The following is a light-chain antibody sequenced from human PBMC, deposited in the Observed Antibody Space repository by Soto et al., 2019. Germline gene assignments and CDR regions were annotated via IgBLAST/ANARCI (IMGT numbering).Light chain of an antibody. Sequence: QSVLTQPPSASGTPGQRVTISCSGSSSSIGSNSVSWFQQLPGTAPKLLISSDNQRPSGVPDRFSGSKSGTSASLAISGLQSEDEADYYCAAWDDGLYVFGTGTKVTVL. V-gene: IGLV1-44*01. J-gene: IGLJ1*01. CDR1: SSSIGSNS. CDR2: SDN. CDR3: AAWDDGLYV.